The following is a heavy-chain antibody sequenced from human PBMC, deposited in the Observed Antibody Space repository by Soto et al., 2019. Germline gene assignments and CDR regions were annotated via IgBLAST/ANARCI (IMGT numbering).Heavy chain of an antibody. V-gene: IGHV3-9*01. CDR2: ISWNSGSI. CDR1: GFTFDDYA. J-gene: IGHJ4*02. CDR3: AKDRRDSSSWHYFDY. D-gene: IGHD6-13*01. Sequence: GGSLSLSCAASGFTFDDYAMHWVRQAPGKGLEWVSGISWNSGSIGYADSVKGRFTISRDNAKNSLYLQMNSLRAEDTALYYCAKDRRDSSSWHYFDYWGQGTLVTVSS.